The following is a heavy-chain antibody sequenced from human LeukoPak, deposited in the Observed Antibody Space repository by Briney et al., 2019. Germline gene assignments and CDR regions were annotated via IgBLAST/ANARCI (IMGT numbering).Heavy chain of an antibody. CDR1: GYSFNNYW. Sequence: GESLKISCKGSGYSFNNYWIGWVRQMPGKSLEWMGIIYPGDSGTRYSPSFQGQVTISADKSISTAYLQWSSLKASDTAMYYCARQICSGGSCFEGYWGQGTLVTVSS. CDR3: ARQICSGGSCFEGY. CDR2: IYPGDSGT. J-gene: IGHJ4*02. D-gene: IGHD2-15*01. V-gene: IGHV5-51*01.